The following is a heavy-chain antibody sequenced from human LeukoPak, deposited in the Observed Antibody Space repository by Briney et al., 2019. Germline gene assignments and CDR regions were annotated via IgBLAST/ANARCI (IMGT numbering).Heavy chain of an antibody. D-gene: IGHD6-19*01. CDR2: IYSGGST. V-gene: IGHV3-53*01. Sequence: GFLRPFCAASGFPVSSNYLRWGRQAPGEGVEWVSVIYSGGSTYYADSVKGRFTISRDNSKNTLYLQMNSLRAEDTAVYYCAREGSSGWGPFDYWGQGTLVTVSS. CDR3: AREGSSGWGPFDY. CDR1: GFPVSSNY. J-gene: IGHJ4*02.